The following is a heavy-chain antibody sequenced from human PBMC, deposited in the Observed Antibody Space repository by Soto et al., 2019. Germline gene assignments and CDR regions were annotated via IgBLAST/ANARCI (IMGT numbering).Heavy chain of an antibody. CDR1: GGSFSGYY. CDR3: ARALGTHYDFWSGYYTPYYFDY. D-gene: IGHD3-3*01. CDR2: INHSGST. V-gene: IGHV4-34*01. J-gene: IGHJ4*02. Sequence: SETLSLTCAVYGGSFSGYYWSWIRQPPGKGLELIGEINHSGSTNYNPSLKSRVTISVDTSKNQFSLQLSSVTAADTAVYYCARALGTHYDFWSGYYTPYYFDYGGQATLVNDSS.